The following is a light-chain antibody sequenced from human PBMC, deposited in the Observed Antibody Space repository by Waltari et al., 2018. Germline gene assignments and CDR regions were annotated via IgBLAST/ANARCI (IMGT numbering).Light chain of an antibody. CDR2: GAS. V-gene: IGKV3-20*01. CDR3: QKYTSSPT. J-gene: IGKJ1*01. CDR1: QSVSSY. Sequence: VILTQSPATLSLSPGERATLSCRASQSVSSYLAWYQQKPGQAPRRLIYGASSRATGIPDRCSGSGSGTEFTLTISSLEPEDFAVYYCQKYTSSPTFGQGTKVEIK.